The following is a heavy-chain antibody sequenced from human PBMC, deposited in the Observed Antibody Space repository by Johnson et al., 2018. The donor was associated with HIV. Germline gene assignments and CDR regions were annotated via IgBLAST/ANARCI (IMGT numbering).Heavy chain of an antibody. CDR3: AREVGNAGAFDI. V-gene: IGHV3-66*01. J-gene: IGHJ3*02. D-gene: IGHD1-26*01. CDR1: GFTVSSNY. Sequence: VQLVESGGGLVQPGGSLRLSCAASGFTVSSNYMSWVRQAPGTGLEWGSVIYSGGSTYYADSVKGRFTISRDNSKNTLYLQMHSLRAEDTAVYYCAREVGNAGAFDIWGQGTMVTVSS. CDR2: IYSGGST.